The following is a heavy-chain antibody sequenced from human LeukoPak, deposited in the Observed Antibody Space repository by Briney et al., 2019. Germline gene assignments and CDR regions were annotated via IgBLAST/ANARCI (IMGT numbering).Heavy chain of an antibody. V-gene: IGHV3-23*01. CDR3: AKDSTCYYDSSGYQPLLDYFDY. D-gene: IGHD3-22*01. CDR1: GFTFSSYA. Sequence: GGSLRLSCAASGFTFSSYAMSWVRQAPGKGLEWVSAISGSGGSTYYADSVKGRFTISRDNSKNTLYLQMSSLRAEDTAVYYCAKDSTCYYDSSGYQPLLDYFDYWGQGTLVTVSS. J-gene: IGHJ4*02. CDR2: ISGSGGST.